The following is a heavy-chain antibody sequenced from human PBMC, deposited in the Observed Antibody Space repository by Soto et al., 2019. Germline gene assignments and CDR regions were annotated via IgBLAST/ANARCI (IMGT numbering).Heavy chain of an antibody. CDR1: GGSISSYY. CDR2: IYYSGST. Sequence: QVQLQESGPGLVKPSETLSLTCTVSGGSISSYYWSWIRQPPGKGLEWIGYIYYSGSTNYNPSLKLRVTIPVDTSKNQFSLKLSSVTAADTAVYYCARREVTMVRGVIIKGWFDPWGQGTLVTVSS. V-gene: IGHV4-59*08. J-gene: IGHJ5*02. D-gene: IGHD3-10*01. CDR3: ARREVTMVRGVIIKGWFDP.